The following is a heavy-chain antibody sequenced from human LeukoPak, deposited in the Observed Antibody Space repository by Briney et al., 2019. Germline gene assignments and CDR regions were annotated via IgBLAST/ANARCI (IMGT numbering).Heavy chain of an antibody. J-gene: IGHJ3*02. Sequence: SETLSLTCTVSGGSISSYYWGWIRQPPGKGLEWIGSIYYSGSTYYNPSLKSRATISVDTSKNQFSLKLSSVTAADTAVYYCASDPEMATIVGPPGVAFDIWGQGTMVTVSS. CDR1: GGSISSYY. CDR3: ASDPEMATIVGPPGVAFDI. CDR2: IYYSGST. V-gene: IGHV4-39*01. D-gene: IGHD5-24*01.